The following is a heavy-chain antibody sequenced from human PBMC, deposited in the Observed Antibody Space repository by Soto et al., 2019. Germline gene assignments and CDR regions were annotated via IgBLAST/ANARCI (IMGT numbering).Heavy chain of an antibody. Sequence: PSETLSLTCTVSGGSITNENYYWNWIRQPPGKGLEWIGYIYYSGNTYYNPSLQSRLTISVDTSKNQFSLKLSSVTAADTAVYYCARLYLSVQRYSSVWASNLFDPWGQGTLVTAPQ. CDR2: IYYSGNT. CDR1: GGSITNENYY. V-gene: IGHV4-30-4*01. D-gene: IGHD6-25*01. J-gene: IGHJ5*02. CDR3: ARLYLSVQRYSSVWASNLFDP.